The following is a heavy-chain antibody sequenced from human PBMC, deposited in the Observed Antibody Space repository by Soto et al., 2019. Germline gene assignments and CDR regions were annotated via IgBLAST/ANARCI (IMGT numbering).Heavy chain of an antibody. CDR3: ARQHYYDSSGYYSWN. CDR2: INHSGST. D-gene: IGHD3-22*01. J-gene: IGHJ4*02. V-gene: IGHV4-34*01. Sequence: SETLSLTCAVYGGSFSGYYWTWIRQPPGTGLEWIGEINHSGSTNYNPSLKSRVTISADTSNNQFSLRLNSVTAADTAVYYCARQHYYDSSGYYSWNWGQGTLVTVSS. CDR1: GGSFSGYY.